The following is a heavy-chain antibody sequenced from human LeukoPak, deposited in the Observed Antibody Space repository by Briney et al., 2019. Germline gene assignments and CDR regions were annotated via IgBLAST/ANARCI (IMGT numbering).Heavy chain of an antibody. CDR1: GASITSDY. CDR3: ARGEWWFDP. Sequence: PSETLSLTCTVSGASITSDYWSWIRQPPGKGLEWIGNIYYSGSANYNPSLNNRVTILLDVSMNQFSLKLSSVTAADTAVYYCARGEWWFDPWGQGTLVTVSS. CDR2: IYYSGSA. J-gene: IGHJ5*02. V-gene: IGHV4-59*01. D-gene: IGHD2-8*01.